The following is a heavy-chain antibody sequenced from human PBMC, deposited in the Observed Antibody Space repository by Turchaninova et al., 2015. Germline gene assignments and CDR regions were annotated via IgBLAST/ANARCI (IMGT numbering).Heavy chain of an antibody. D-gene: IGHD3-22*01. Sequence: QVQLQESGPGLVKPSQTLSLTCAVSGVSISSGDYYWSWIRQPPGRGLEWVGYIFHDEGAYYSPSLKRRASISVSSSRNQFSLKLNSVTAADSAIYYCARDRYYYDSSSGNTYFGMDVWGQGTTVSVSS. CDR1: GVSISSGDYY. CDR2: IFHDEGA. V-gene: IGHV4-30-4*01. CDR3: ARDRYYYDSSSGNTYFGMDV. J-gene: IGHJ6*02.